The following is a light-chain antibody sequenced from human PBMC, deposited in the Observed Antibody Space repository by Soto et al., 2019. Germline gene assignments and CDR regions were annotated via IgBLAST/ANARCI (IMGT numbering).Light chain of an antibody. J-gene: IGLJ1*01. Sequence: LTQPPSVSVAPGQTASITCGGTNIGRKSVHWYQQHPGKAPKLMIYDVSKRPSGVPDRFSGSKSGNTASLTISGLQAEDEADYYCCSYAGSYTYVFGTGTKLTVL. CDR1: NIGRKS. CDR3: CSYAGSYTYV. V-gene: IGLV2-11*01. CDR2: DVS.